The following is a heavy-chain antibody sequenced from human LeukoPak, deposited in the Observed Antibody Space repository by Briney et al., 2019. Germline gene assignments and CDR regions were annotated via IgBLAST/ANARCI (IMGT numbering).Heavy chain of an antibody. CDR2: INPDSGGT. Sequence: GASVKVSCKASEYTFTNYYMHWVRQAPGQGLEWMGWINPDSGGTNYAQKFQGRVTMSRDTSISTDYMELTSLTSDDTAVYYCVRAAGAASTWGQGTLVTVSS. V-gene: IGHV1-2*02. J-gene: IGHJ5*02. CDR3: VRAAGAAST. D-gene: IGHD2-15*01. CDR1: EYTFTNYY.